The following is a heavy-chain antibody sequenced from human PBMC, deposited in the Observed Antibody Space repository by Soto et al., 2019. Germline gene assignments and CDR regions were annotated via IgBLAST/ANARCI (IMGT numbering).Heavy chain of an antibody. CDR2: ISYDGSNK. Sequence: GGSLRLSCAASGFTFSSYAMHWVRQAPGKGLEWVAVISYDGSNKYYADSVKGRFTISRDNSKNTLYLQMNSLRAEDTAVYYCAREGYCSGGSCSYYYYGMDVWGQGTTVTVSS. J-gene: IGHJ6*02. CDR3: AREGYCSGGSCSYYYYGMDV. CDR1: GFTFSSYA. V-gene: IGHV3-30*04. D-gene: IGHD2-15*01.